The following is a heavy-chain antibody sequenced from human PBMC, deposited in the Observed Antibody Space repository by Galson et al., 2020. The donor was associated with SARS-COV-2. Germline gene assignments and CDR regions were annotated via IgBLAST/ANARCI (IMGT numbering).Heavy chain of an antibody. V-gene: IGHV1-8*01. CDR3: ARVWERGFSYGNWFDP. J-gene: IGHJ5*02. CDR2: MNPQSGNT. Sequence: ASVKVSCKASGYTFTNYDINWVRQATGQGLEWMGWMNPQSGNTGYVQKFQGRVTMTRDTSINTAYMELSSLRFEDTAVYYCARVWERGFSYGNWFDPWGQGTLVTVSS. D-gene: IGHD5-18*01. CDR1: GYTFTNYD.